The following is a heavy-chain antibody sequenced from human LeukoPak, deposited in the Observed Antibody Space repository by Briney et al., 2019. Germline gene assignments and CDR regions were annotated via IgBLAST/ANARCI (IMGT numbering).Heavy chain of an antibody. CDR1: GFTFSDYW. D-gene: IGHD4-17*01. CDR3: ARDATLNDGDPFDY. V-gene: IGHV3-74*01. CDR2: INNDGSSK. J-gene: IGHJ4*02. Sequence: GGSLRLSCAVSGFTFSDYWMHWIRQAPGKGLVWVSRINNDGSSKSYADSVKGRFSISRDNAKNTLYLEMNSLRLEDTAVYYCARDATLNDGDPFDYWGQGTLVTVSS.